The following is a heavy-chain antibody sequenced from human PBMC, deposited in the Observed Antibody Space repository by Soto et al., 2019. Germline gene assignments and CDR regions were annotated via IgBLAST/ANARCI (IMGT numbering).Heavy chain of an antibody. Sequence: SVKVSCKASGGTFSSYAISWVRQAPGQGLEWMGGIIAIFGTANYAQKFQGRVTITADKSTSTAYMELSSLRSEDTAVYYCARGDGVGYSYAYYYYGMDVWGQGTTVTVSS. J-gene: IGHJ6*02. CDR3: ARGDGVGYSYAYYYYGMDV. CDR1: GGTFSSYA. V-gene: IGHV1-69*06. CDR2: IIAIFGTA. D-gene: IGHD5-18*01.